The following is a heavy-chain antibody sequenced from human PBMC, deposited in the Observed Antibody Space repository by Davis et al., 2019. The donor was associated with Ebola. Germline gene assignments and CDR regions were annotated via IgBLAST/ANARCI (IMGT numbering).Heavy chain of an antibody. Sequence: GESLKISCEGTGFTFSSYAMSRVRQAPGKGLEWVSGIGGSDGSTYYADSVKCRFTISRDNSKNTMYLEMNSLRVEDTAMYYCAKRDDSNDYPYYFDCWGQGTLVTVSS. D-gene: IGHD4-11*01. CDR1: GFTFSSYA. CDR3: AKRDDSNDYPYYFDC. J-gene: IGHJ4*02. CDR2: IGGSDGST. V-gene: IGHV3-23*01.